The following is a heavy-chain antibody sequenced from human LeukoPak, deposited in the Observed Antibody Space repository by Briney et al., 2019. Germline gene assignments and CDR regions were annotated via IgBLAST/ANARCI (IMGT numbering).Heavy chain of an antibody. Sequence: QPGRSLRLSCTASGFTFGDYAMSWVRQAPGKGLEWVSAISGSGGSTYYADSVKGRFTISRDNFKNTVSLQLNSLTPEDTAVYYCARGEDSNFPDFYYNLDLWGRGTTVTVSS. J-gene: IGHJ6*03. CDR2: ISGSGGST. CDR1: GFTFGDYA. D-gene: IGHD4-11*01. V-gene: IGHV3-23*01. CDR3: ARGEDSNFPDFYYNLDL.